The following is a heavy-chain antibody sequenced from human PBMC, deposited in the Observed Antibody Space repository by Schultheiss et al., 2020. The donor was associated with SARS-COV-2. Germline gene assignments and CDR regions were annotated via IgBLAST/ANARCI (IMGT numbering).Heavy chain of an antibody. Sequence: GGSLRLSCAASGFTFSSYAMSWVRQAPGKGLEWVSAISGSGGSTYYADSVKGRFTISRDNSKNTLYLQMNSLRAEDTAVYYCAKGIVVVPAAIHGFDYWGQGTLVTVSS. D-gene: IGHD2-2*02. CDR2: ISGSGGST. CDR1: GFTFSSYA. CDR3: AKGIVVVPAAIHGFDY. V-gene: IGHV3-23*01. J-gene: IGHJ4*02.